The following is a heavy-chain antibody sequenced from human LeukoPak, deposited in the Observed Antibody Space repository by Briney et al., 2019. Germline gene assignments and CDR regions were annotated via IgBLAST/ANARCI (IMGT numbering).Heavy chain of an antibody. V-gene: IGHV3-21*04. CDR1: GFTFSSYS. CDR2: ISSSSSYI. J-gene: IGHJ4*02. CDR3: ARDLRGYSGYSYDY. D-gene: IGHD5-12*01. Sequence: GGSLRLSCAASGFTFSSYSMNWVRQAPGKELEWVSSISSSSSYIYYADSVKGRFTISRDNAKNSLYLQMNSLRAEDTAVYYCARDLRGYSGYSYDYWGQGTLVTVSS.